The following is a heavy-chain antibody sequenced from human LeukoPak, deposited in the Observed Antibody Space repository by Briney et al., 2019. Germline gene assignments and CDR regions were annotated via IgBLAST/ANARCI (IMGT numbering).Heavy chain of an antibody. V-gene: IGHV3-30*03. D-gene: IGHD3-10*01. Sequence: GGSLRLSCAASGFTFSSYGMHWVRQAPGKGLEWVAVISYDGSNKYYADSVKGRFTISRDNSKNTLYLQMNSLRAEDTAVYYCASSYGSGLYYYYGMDVWGKGTTVTVSS. CDR3: ASSYGSGLYYYYGMDV. CDR2: ISYDGSNK. CDR1: GFTFSSYG. J-gene: IGHJ6*04.